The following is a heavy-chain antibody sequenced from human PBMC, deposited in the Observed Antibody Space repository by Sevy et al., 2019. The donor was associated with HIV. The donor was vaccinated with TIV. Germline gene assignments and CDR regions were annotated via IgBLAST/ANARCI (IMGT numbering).Heavy chain of an antibody. J-gene: IGHJ4*02. CDR1: GITFSNYA. D-gene: IGHD3-22*01. V-gene: IGHV3-23*01. Sequence: GGSLRLSCAASGITFSNYAMNWVRQAPGKGLEWVSGISGSGGSGDKTNYADSVKGRFTISRDDFKNSLYLQLSSLRAEDTAIYYCARKYDSSGYFDYWGQGTLVTVSS. CDR2: ISGSGGSGDKT. CDR3: ARKYDSSGYFDY.